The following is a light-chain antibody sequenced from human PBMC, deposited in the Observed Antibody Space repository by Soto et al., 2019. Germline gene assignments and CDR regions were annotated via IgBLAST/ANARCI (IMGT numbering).Light chain of an antibody. Sequence: QSVLTQPPSVSGAPGQRATISCTGSSSNIGAGYDVHWYQQLPGTAPKLLIAAVTSRPSGVPDRFSGSKSGTSAYLAITGLQAEDEADYYCQSFDSSLSDWVFGEGTKLTVL. J-gene: IGLJ3*02. CDR3: QSFDSSLSDWV. CDR1: SSNIGAGYD. CDR2: AVT. V-gene: IGLV1-40*01.